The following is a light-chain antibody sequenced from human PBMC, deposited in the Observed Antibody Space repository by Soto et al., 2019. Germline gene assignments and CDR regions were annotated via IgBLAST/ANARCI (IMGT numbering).Light chain of an antibody. V-gene: IGKV3D-15*01. Sequence: EVVMTQSPATVSVSPGERATLYCRASQSVSSSYLAWYQQKPGQAPRLLIYDASTRATGIPARFSGSASGTEFTLTISSLLSEDFAVYYCQQYNNWPLTFGGGTKVEMK. J-gene: IGKJ4*01. CDR2: DAS. CDR1: QSVSSSY. CDR3: QQYNNWPLT.